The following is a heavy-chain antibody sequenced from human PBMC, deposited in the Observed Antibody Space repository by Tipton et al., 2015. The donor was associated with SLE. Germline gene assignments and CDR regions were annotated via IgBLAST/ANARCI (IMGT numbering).Heavy chain of an antibody. Sequence: SLRLSCAASGFTFSSYWMSWVRQAPGKGLEWVANIKQDGSAKYYVDSVKGRFTISRDNAKNSLYLQMNSLRAEDTAVYYCAREGSSWYPYYYYGMDVWGQGTTVTVSS. CDR2: IKQDGSAK. CDR1: GFTFSSYW. J-gene: IGHJ6*02. CDR3: AREGSSWYPYYYYGMDV. V-gene: IGHV3-7*01. D-gene: IGHD6-13*01.